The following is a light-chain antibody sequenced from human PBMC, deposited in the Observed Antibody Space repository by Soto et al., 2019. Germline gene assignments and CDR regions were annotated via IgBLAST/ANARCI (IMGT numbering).Light chain of an antibody. J-gene: IGLJ1*01. CDR2: DVS. Sequence: QSVLTQPASVSGSPGQSITISCTGTSGDVGGYNYVSWYQQHPGKAPKLMIYDVSNRPSGVSTRFSGSKSGNTASLTISGLQAEDEADYYCSSYTSSTFYVFGTGTKVT. V-gene: IGLV2-14*01. CDR3: SSYTSSTFYV. CDR1: SGDVGGYNY.